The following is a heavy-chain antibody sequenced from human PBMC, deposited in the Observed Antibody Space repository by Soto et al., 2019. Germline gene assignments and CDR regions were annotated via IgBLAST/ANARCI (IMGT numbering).Heavy chain of an antibody. CDR1: GGSISSYY. J-gene: IGHJ4*02. V-gene: IGHV4-59*01. D-gene: IGHD3-22*01. CDR2: IYYSVTT. Sequence: SETLSLTCTVSGGSISSYYWSWIRQPPGKGLEWIGYIYYSVTTNYNPSLKSRVTISVDTSKNQFSLKLSSVTAADTAVYYCARGPTYYYDSSGYYLVDYWGQGTLVTVS. CDR3: ARGPTYYYDSSGYYLVDY.